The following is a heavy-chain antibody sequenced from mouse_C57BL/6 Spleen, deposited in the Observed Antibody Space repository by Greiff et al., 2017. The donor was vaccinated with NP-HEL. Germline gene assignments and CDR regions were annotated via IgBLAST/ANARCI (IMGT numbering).Heavy chain of an antibody. D-gene: IGHD2-2*01. Sequence: DVKLQESGPELVKPGASVKISCKASGYSFTGYYMNWVKQSPEKSLEWIGEINPSTGGTTYNQKFKAKATLTVDKSSSTAYMQLKSLTSEDSAVYYCARGGGYDCFDYWGQGTTLTVSS. V-gene: IGHV1-42*01. CDR1: GYSFTGYY. CDR2: INPSTGGT. CDR3: ARGGGYDCFDY. J-gene: IGHJ2*01.